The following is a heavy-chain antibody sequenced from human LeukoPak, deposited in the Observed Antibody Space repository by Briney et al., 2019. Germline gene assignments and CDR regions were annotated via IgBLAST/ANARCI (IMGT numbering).Heavy chain of an antibody. CDR1: GGSISSSSYY. J-gene: IGHJ4*02. CDR2: IYTSGST. Sequence: SETLSLTCTVSGGSISSSSYYWSWIRQPAGKGLEWIGRIYTSGSTNYNPSLKSRVTISVDTSKNQFSLKLSSVTAADTAVYYCAMASGWAGPPDYWGQGTLVTVSS. CDR3: AMASGWAGPPDY. D-gene: IGHD6-19*01. V-gene: IGHV4-61*02.